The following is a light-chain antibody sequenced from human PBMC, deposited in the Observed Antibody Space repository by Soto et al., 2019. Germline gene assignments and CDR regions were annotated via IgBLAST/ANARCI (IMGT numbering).Light chain of an antibody. V-gene: IGKV1-9*01. J-gene: IGKJ4*01. Sequence: IQLTQSPSSLSASGGDRVTITCLASQDIRSFLAWYQQKPGKAPKLLIYAATTLQSGVPSRFSGSGSGTEFTLTIRSLQPEYFATYYCQQLALYPSTFGGGTQVE. CDR2: AAT. CDR1: QDIRSF. CDR3: QQLALYPST.